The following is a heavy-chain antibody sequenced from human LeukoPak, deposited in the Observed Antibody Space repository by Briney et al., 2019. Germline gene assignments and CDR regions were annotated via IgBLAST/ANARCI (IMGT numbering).Heavy chain of an antibody. CDR3: ARFHRAVAGTGVFDY. Sequence: PSETLSLTCAVSGYSISSGYYWGWIRPPPGKGLEWIGSIYHSGSTYYNPSLKSRVTISVDTSKNQFSLKLSSVTAADTAVYYCARFHRAVAGTGVFDYWGQGTLVTVSS. CDR1: GYSISSGYY. CDR2: IYHSGST. J-gene: IGHJ4*02. D-gene: IGHD6-19*01. V-gene: IGHV4-38-2*01.